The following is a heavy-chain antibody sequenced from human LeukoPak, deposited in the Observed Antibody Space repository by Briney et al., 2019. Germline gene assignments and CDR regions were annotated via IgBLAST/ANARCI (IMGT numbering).Heavy chain of an antibody. J-gene: IGHJ1*01. Sequence: SETLSLTCAVYGGSFSGYYWSWIRQPPGKGLEWIGEINHSGSTNYNPSLKSRVTISVDTSKNQFSLKLSSVTAADTAVYYCARVITVYNDYEEVAEYFQHWGQGTLVIVSS. CDR1: GGSFSGYY. D-gene: IGHD4-17*01. V-gene: IGHV4-34*01. CDR3: ARVITVYNDYEEVAEYFQH. CDR2: INHSGST.